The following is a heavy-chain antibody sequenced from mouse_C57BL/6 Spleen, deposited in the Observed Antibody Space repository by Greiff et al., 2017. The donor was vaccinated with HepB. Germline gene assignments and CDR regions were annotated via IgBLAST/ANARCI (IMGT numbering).Heavy chain of an antibody. J-gene: IGHJ3*01. Sequence: EVQLQQSGPVLVKPGASVKMSCKASGYTFTDYYMNWVKQSHGKSLEWIGVINPYNGGTSYNQKFKGKATLTVDKSSSTAYMELNSLTSEDSAVYYCARAAQGAWFAYWGQGTLVTVSA. CDR3: ARAAQGAWFAY. CDR2: INPYNGGT. D-gene: IGHD3-2*02. CDR1: GYTFTDYY. V-gene: IGHV1-19*01.